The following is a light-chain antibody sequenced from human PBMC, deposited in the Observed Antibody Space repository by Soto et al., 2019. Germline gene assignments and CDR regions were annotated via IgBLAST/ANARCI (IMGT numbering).Light chain of an antibody. V-gene: IGLV2-14*01. Sequence: QSALTQPASVSGSPGQSITISCTGTSSDVAIYNYVSWYQHHPGKAPKLMIYEVSNRPSGVSNRFSGSKSGNTASLTISGLQPEDEADYYCGSSTSSSTDVFGTGTKLTVL. CDR2: EVS. CDR1: SSDVAIYNY. J-gene: IGLJ1*01. CDR3: GSSTSSSTDV.